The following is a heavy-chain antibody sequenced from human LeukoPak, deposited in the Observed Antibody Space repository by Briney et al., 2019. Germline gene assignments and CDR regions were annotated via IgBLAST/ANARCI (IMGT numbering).Heavy chain of an antibody. Sequence: SETLSLTCAVSGGSLSTANWWSWVRQTPGKGLEWIAEIYNNGGTNYNPSLKSRVTMSIDMPKNQFSLKLNSMTAADTAIYYCARGGDDLGDYFDYWGQGTLVTVSS. CDR3: ARGGDDLGDYFDY. J-gene: IGHJ4*02. CDR1: GGSLSTANW. V-gene: IGHV4-4*02. D-gene: IGHD3-16*01. CDR2: IYNNGGT.